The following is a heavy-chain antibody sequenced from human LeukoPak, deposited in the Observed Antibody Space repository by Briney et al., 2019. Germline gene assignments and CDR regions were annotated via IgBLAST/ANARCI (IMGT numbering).Heavy chain of an antibody. V-gene: IGHV3-33*01. CDR3: ARGGTYYDFWNGYSYYYGMDV. CDR2: IWYDGSNK. D-gene: IGHD3-3*01. J-gene: IGHJ6*02. CDR1: GFTFSSYG. Sequence: PGGSLRLSCAASGFTFSSYGMHWVRQAPGKGLEWVAVIWYDGSNKYYADSVKGRFTISRDNSKNTLYLQMNSLRAGDTAVYYCARGGTYYDFWNGYSYYYGMDVWGQGTTVTVSS.